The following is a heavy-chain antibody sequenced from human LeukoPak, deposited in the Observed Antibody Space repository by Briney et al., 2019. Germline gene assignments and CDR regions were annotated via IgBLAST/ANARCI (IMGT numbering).Heavy chain of an antibody. CDR3: ARHSVAGIARWDY. V-gene: IGHV4-30-4*01. D-gene: IGHD6-19*01. CDR1: GGSISSGDYY. J-gene: IGHJ4*02. CDR2: IYYSGST. Sequence: SETLSLTCTVSGGSISSGDYYWSWIRQPPGKGLEWIGYIYYSGSTYYNPSLKSRVTISVDTSKNQFSLKLSSVTAADTAVYYCARHSVAGIARWDYWGQGTLVTVSS.